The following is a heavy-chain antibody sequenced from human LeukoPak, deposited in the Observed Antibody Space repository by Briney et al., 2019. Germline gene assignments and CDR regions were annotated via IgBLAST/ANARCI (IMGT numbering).Heavy chain of an antibody. Sequence: PGGSLRLSCAASGFTFSSYSMNWVRQAPGKGLEWISSISSSSSYIYYADSVKGRFTISRDNAKNSLYLKMNSLRAEDTAVYYCARVTDGYNYRYFDYWGQGTLVTVSS. V-gene: IGHV3-21*01. J-gene: IGHJ4*02. D-gene: IGHD5-24*01. CDR1: GFTFSSYS. CDR3: ARVTDGYNYRYFDY. CDR2: ISSSSSYI.